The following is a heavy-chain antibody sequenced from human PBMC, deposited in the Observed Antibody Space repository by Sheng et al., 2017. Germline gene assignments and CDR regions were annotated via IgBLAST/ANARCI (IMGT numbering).Heavy chain of an antibody. J-gene: IGHJ3*02. Sequence: QVQLQESGPGLVKAFRRPCPSPALSLVAPSVVTTGAGSCSPPGRDWSGLGVSIPVGAPTTAPLPQSRVTMXVDTSKNQFSLKLSSVTAADTAVYYCARSEVGRKGWAFDIWGQGTMVTVSS. D-gene: IGHD2-15*01. V-gene: IGHV4-4*07. CDR3: ARSEVGRKGWAFDI. CDR2: SIPVGAP. CDR1: VAPSVVTT.